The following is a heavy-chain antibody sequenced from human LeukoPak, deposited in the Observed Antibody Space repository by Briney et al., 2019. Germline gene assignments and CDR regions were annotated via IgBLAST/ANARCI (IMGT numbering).Heavy chain of an antibody. CDR3: ARKYCSSSSCTPHYWFDP. V-gene: IGHV4-30-2*01. CDR2: IYHSGST. J-gene: IGHJ5*02. Sequence: SQTLSLTCTVSGVSISSGGYYWSWIQQPPGKGLEWIGYIYHSGSTYYNPSLKSRVTISVDRSKNQFSLKLSSVTAADTAVYYCARKYCSSSSCTPHYWFDPWGQGTLVTVSS. D-gene: IGHD2-2*01. CDR1: GVSISSGGYY.